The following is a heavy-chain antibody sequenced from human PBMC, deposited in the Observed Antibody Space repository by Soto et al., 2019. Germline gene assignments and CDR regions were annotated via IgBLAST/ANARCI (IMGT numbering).Heavy chain of an antibody. D-gene: IGHD4-17*01. CDR1: GGALSVYT. CDR3: ARGQTIRAFEY. V-gene: IGHV4-59*01. Sequence: XGTLPLTITVSGGALSVYTWNGIRQSPGKGLEWIGYTFSSGSTSYNPSLESRVTISVDTSMNQFSLKLNSVSAADTAVYYCARGQTIRAFEYWGQGALVTVSS. CDR2: TFSSGST. J-gene: IGHJ4*02.